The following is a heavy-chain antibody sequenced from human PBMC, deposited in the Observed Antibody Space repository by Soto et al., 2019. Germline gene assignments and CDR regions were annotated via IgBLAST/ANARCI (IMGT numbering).Heavy chain of an antibody. V-gene: IGHV3-9*01. J-gene: IGHJ4*02. Sequence: EVQLVEYGGGLVQPGRSLRLSCAASGFTFDDYAMHWVRQAPGKGLEWVSGISWNSFAIGYGDSVKGRFTISRDSAKNSLYLQMNSLRVEDTALYYCAKDSAYSNGPLDYWGQGTLVTVSS. CDR2: ISWNSFAI. CDR3: AKDSAYSNGPLDY. CDR1: GFTFDDYA. D-gene: IGHD6-25*01.